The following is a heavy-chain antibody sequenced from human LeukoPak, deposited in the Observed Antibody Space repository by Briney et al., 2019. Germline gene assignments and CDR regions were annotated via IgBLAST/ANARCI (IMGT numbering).Heavy chain of an antibody. Sequence: SGGSLRLSCAASGFTFSSYSMNWVRQAPGKGLEWVSSISSSSSYIYYADSVKGRFTISRDNAKNSLYLQMNSLRAEDTAVYYCAASIAAHDAFDIWGQGTMVTVSS. V-gene: IGHV3-21*01. CDR1: GFTFSSYS. J-gene: IGHJ3*02. CDR3: AASIAAHDAFDI. D-gene: IGHD6-6*01. CDR2: ISSSSSYI.